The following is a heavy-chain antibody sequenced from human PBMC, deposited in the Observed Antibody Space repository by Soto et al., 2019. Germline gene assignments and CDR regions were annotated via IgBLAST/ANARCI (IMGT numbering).Heavy chain of an antibody. D-gene: IGHD3-3*01. Sequence: SATVSCTTSGFMFTSSAVQPLRQARGERLERIGWLVVGSGNTHYAQHFQERVTLTRDMSTGTAYMELSSLRSEDTAVYYCAAVPVLRFLKWLPAYFDYWGQGTLVTVSS. CDR3: AAVPVLRFLKWLPAYFDY. CDR1: GFMFTSSA. J-gene: IGHJ4*02. V-gene: IGHV1-58*01. CDR2: LVVGSGNT.